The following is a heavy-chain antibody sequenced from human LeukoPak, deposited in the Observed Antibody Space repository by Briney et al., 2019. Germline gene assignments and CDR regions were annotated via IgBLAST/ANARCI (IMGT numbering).Heavy chain of an antibody. CDR1: GYTLTELS. D-gene: IGHD3-22*01. V-gene: IGHV1-24*01. Sequence: ASVKVSCKVSGYTLTELSMHWVRQAPGKGLEWMGGFDPEDGETIYAQKFQGRVTMTEDTSTDTAYMELSSLRSEDTAVYYCPTDAPYYYDSSGYPLYWGQGTLVTVSS. CDR3: PTDAPYYYDSSGYPLY. CDR2: FDPEDGET. J-gene: IGHJ4*02.